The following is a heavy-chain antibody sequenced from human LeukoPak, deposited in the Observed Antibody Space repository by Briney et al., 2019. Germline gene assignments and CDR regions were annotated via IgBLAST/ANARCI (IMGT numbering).Heavy chain of an antibody. D-gene: IGHD3-10*01. CDR1: GFTFSRYG. J-gene: IGHJ5*02. V-gene: IGHV3-30*02. CDR3: AKDRYGSGSDTP. CDR2: IRSDGNNK. Sequence: GGSLRLSCAASGFTFSRYGMHWVRQAPGKGLEWVALIRSDGNNKYYADSVKGRFTISRDNSKNTLSLQMNSPRTEDTAVYYCAKDRYGSGSDTPWGQGTLVTVSS.